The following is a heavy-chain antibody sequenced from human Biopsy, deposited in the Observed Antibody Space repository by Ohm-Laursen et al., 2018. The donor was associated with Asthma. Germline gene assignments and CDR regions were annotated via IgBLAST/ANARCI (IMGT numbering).Heavy chain of an antibody. D-gene: IGHD1-26*01. J-gene: IGHJ4*02. CDR1: GFTFDDYA. V-gene: IGHV3-20*04. Sequence: SLRLSCAASGFTFDDYAMSWVRQAPGKGLEWVSGINWNGGSTGYADSVKGRFTISRDKSKNTLYMQMNSLRAEDTAVYYCAKRGSYFDYWGQGTLVTVSS. CDR2: INWNGGST. CDR3: AKRGSYFDY.